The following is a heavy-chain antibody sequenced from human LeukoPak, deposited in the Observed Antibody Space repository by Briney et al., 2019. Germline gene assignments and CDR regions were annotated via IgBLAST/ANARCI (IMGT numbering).Heavy chain of an antibody. CDR2: IRYDGSNK. J-gene: IGHJ5*02. Sequence: GGSLRLSCAASGFTFSSYAMSWVRQAPGKGLEWVAFIRYDGSNKYYADSVKGRFTISRDNSKNTLYLQMNSLRAEDTAVYYCAKDLNEWFGELAYWFDPWGQGTLVTVSS. V-gene: IGHV3-30*02. D-gene: IGHD3-10*01. CDR3: AKDLNEWFGELAYWFDP. CDR1: GFTFSSYA.